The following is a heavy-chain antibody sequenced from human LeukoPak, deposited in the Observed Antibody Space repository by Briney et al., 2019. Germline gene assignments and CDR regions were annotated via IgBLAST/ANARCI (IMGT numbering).Heavy chain of an antibody. CDR2: IYYSGST. Sequence: PSETLSLTCTVSGGSISSYYWSWIRQPPGKGLEWIGYIYYSGSTNYNPSLKSRVTISVDTSKNQFSLKLSSVTAADTAVYYCARDRRDYDFWSGHDAFDIWGQGTMVTVSS. CDR1: GGSISSYY. V-gene: IGHV4-59*01. J-gene: IGHJ3*02. CDR3: ARDRRDYDFWSGHDAFDI. D-gene: IGHD3-3*01.